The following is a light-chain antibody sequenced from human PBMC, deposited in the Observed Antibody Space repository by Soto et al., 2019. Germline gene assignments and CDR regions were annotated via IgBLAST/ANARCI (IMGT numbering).Light chain of an antibody. V-gene: IGLV2-8*01. J-gene: IGLJ1*01. Sequence: QSALAQHAAASGSPGQSVTISCTGTSSDVGGYNYVSWFQQHPGKDPKLIIHEVNQRPSGVPDRFSGSKSGNTASLTISGLQAEDEGTYYCSSYGGYNNFVFGTGTKVTVL. CDR1: SSDVGGYNY. CDR3: SSYGGYNNFV. CDR2: EVN.